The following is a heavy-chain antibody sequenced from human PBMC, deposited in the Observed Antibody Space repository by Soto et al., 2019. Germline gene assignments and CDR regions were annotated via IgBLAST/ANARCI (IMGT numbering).Heavy chain of an antibody. Sequence: SETLSLTCTVSGGSISSYYWSWIRQPPGKGLEWIGYIYYSGSTNYNPSLKSRVTISVDTSMNQFSLKLSSVTAADTAVYYCARDDYGGGVAFDIWGQGTMVTVSS. J-gene: IGHJ3*02. CDR1: GGSISSYY. D-gene: IGHD4-17*01. CDR2: IYYSGST. CDR3: ARDDYGGGVAFDI. V-gene: IGHV4-59*01.